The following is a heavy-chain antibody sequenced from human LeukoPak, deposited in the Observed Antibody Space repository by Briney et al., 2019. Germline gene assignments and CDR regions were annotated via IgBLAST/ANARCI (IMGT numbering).Heavy chain of an antibody. D-gene: IGHD3-22*01. Sequence: PGGSLRLSCAASGFTVSSNYMNWVRQAPGKGLAWVSVIYRDGSTYYADSVKGRFTISRDNSKNTLYLQMNSLRAEDTAVYYCARDTYEKNYFDYWGRGTLVTVSS. J-gene: IGHJ4*02. V-gene: IGHV3-53*01. CDR3: ARDTYEKNYFDY. CDR2: IYRDGST. CDR1: GFTVSSNY.